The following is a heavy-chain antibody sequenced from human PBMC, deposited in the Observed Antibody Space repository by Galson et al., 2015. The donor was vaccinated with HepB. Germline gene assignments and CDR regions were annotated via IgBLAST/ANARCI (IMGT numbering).Heavy chain of an antibody. D-gene: IGHD3-10*01. Sequence: SVKVSCKASGYPFSMYAVQWVRQAPGQRLEWMGWISPGDGERKYSQKFQGRATITRDTSASTAYLELSSLRSEDTAVYYCARDLLGDPGSDLDFWGQGTLVTVSS. V-gene: IGHV1-3*01. CDR1: GYPFSMYA. CDR3: ARDLLGDPGSDLDF. J-gene: IGHJ4*02. CDR2: ISPGDGER.